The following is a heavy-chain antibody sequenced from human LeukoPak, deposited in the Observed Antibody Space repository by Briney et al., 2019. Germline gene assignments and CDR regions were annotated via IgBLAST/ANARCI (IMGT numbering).Heavy chain of an antibody. V-gene: IGHV3-48*03. D-gene: IGHD1-26*01. J-gene: IGHJ6*02. Sequence: PGGSLRLSCAASGFTFSSYEMNWVRQAPGKGLEGVSYISSSGSTIYYADSVKGRFTISRDNAKNSLYLQMNSLRAEDTAVYYCARRLISGATHGMDVWGQGTTVTVSS. CDR3: ARRLISGATHGMDV. CDR1: GFTFSSYE. CDR2: ISSSGSTI.